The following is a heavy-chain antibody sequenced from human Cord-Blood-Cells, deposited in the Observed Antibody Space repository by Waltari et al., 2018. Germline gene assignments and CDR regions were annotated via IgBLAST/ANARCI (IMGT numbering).Heavy chain of an antibody. V-gene: IGHV1-2*04. CDR3: ARRGSGGDYYFDY. CDR2: INPNSGGT. D-gene: IGHD4-17*01. Sequence: QVQLVQSGAEVTKPGASVPDSCKASGYTFTGYNMPWGQQAPGKGLEWMGWINPNSGGTNYAQKFQGWVTMTRDTSISTAYMELSRLRSDDTAVYYCARRGSGGDYYFDYWGQGTLVTVSS. J-gene: IGHJ4*02. CDR1: GYTFTGYN.